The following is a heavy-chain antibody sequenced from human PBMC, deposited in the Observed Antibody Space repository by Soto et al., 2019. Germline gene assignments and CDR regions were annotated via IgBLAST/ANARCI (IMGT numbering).Heavy chain of an antibody. CDR1: GFTFSSNA. V-gene: IGHV3-23*01. CDR2: ISCSGGST. Sequence: PGGSLRLSCVASGFTFSSNAMSWVRQAPGKGLEWVSAISCSGGSTYYADSVKGRFTISRDNSKNTLFLQMNSLRADDTAVYYCATEPTGYFDYWGQGTLVTVSS. J-gene: IGHJ4*02. CDR3: ATEPTGYFDY. D-gene: IGHD4-17*01.